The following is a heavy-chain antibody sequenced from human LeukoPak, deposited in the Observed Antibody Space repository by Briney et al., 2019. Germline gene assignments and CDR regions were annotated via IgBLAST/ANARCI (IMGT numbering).Heavy chain of an antibody. CDR2: ISYDGSNK. CDR1: GFTFSSYA. CDR3: ASSTNYYGSGSFTHLFDY. J-gene: IGHJ4*02. Sequence: GGSLRLSCAASGFTFSSYAMHWVRQAPGKGLEWVAAISYDGSNKYYADSVKGRFTISRDNSKNTLYLQMNSLRAEDTAVYYCASSTNYYGSGSFTHLFDYWGQGTLVTVSS. V-gene: IGHV3-30*14. D-gene: IGHD3-10*01.